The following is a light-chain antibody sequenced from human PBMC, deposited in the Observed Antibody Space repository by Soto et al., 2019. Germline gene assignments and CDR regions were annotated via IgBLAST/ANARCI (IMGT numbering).Light chain of an antibody. CDR3: QQYNNWPLS. CDR2: DAS. CDR1: QSVDND. J-gene: IGKJ4*01. V-gene: IGKV3D-15*01. Sequence: EIVMTQSPATLSVSPGDRATLSCRASQSVDNDLAWYQQKPCQPPRLLIYDASTRATGIPARFSGSQSGTEFTLTISSLLSEDFAVYFWQQYNNWPLSFGGGTKVETK.